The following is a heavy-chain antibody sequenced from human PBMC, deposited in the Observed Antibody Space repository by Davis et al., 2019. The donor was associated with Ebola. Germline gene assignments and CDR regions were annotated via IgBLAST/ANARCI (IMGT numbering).Heavy chain of an antibody. CDR1: GFTFSSYW. D-gene: IGHD2-2*01. CDR2: IKQDGSEK. Sequence: PGGSLRLSCAASGFTFSSYWMSWVRQAPGKGLEWVANIKQDGSEKYYVDSVKGRFTISRDNSKNTLYLQMNSLRAEDTAVYYCARVGVPAALFYYYGMDVWGQGTTVTVSS. CDR3: ARVGVPAALFYYYGMDV. V-gene: IGHV3-7*01. J-gene: IGHJ6*02.